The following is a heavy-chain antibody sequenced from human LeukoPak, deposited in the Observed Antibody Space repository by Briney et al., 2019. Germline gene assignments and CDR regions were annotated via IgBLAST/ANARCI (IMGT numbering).Heavy chain of an antibody. J-gene: IGHJ4*02. CDR3: ARIVLGATIDY. D-gene: IGHD1-26*01. V-gene: IGHV4-4*02. CDR2: IYHSGST. CDR1: GGSISSSNW. Sequence: SETLSLTCAVSGGSISSSNWWSWVRQPPGKGLEWIGEIYHSGSTNYNPSLKSRVTISIDTSKNQFSLRLNSVTAADTAVYYCARIVLGATIDYWGQGSLVTVSS.